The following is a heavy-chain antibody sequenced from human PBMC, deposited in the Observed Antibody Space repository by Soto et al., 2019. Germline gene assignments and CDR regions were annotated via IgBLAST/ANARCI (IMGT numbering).Heavy chain of an antibody. J-gene: IGHJ6*02. CDR3: ARDHSSRGHYYYGMDV. D-gene: IGHD6-13*01. V-gene: IGHV4-31*02. Sequence: SETVSLTXTVSGGSISSGGYYWSWIRQHPGKGLEWIGYIYYSGSTYYNPSLKSRVTISVDTSKNQFSLKLSSVTAADTAVYYCARDHSSRGHYYYGMDVWGQGTTVTVSS. CDR1: GGSISSGGYY. CDR2: IYYSGST.